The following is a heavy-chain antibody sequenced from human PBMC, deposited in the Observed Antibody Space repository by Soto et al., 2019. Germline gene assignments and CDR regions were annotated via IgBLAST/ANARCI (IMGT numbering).Heavy chain of an antibody. CDR1: GYTFTSYG. Sequence: ASVKVSCKASGYTFTSYGISWVRQAPGQGLEWMGWISAYNGNTNYAQKLQGRVTMTTDTSTSTAYMELRSLRSDDTAVYYCARDIGYDSGYDYLNPKNDVWGQGTLVTVSS. V-gene: IGHV1-18*01. J-gene: IGHJ4*02. D-gene: IGHD5-12*01. CDR3: ARDIGYDSGYDYLNPKNDV. CDR2: ISAYNGNT.